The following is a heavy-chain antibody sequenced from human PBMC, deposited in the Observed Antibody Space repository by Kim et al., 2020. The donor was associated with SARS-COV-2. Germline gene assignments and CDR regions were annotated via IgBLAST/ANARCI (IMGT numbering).Heavy chain of an antibody. CDR1: GGSISSYY. V-gene: IGHV4-59*01. Sequence: SETLSLTCTVSGGSISSYYWSWIRQPPGKGLEWIGYIYYSGSTNYNPSLKSRVTISVDTSKNQFSLKLSSVTAADTAVYYCALWVGGFGSVTYGMDVWGQGTTVTVSS. CDR2: IYYSGST. D-gene: IGHD3-10*01. CDR3: ALWVGGFGSVTYGMDV. J-gene: IGHJ6*02.